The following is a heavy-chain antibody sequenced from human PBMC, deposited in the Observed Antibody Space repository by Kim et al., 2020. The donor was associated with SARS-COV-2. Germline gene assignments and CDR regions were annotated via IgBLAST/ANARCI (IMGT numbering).Heavy chain of an antibody. J-gene: IGHJ4*02. CDR2: ISSDGSST. D-gene: IGHD6-19*01. Sequence: GGSLRLSCSASGFTFSRYWMHWVRQAPGKGLVWVSRISSDGSSTTYADSVKGRFTISRDNAKNTLYLQINSLRAEDTAMYYCASDPDSIGWSNFDYWGQG. V-gene: IGHV3-74*01. CDR3: ASDPDSIGWSNFDY. CDR1: GFTFSRYW.